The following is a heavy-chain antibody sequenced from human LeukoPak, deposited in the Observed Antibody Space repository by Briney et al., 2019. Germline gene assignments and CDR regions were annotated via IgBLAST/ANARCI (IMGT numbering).Heavy chain of an antibody. Sequence: ASVKVSCKASGGTFSSYAISWVRQAPGQGLEWMGWINPNSGGTNYAQKFQGRVTMTRDTSISTAYMELSRLRSDDTAVYYCAREDVDTAMASDGGYGMDVWGQGTTVTVSS. V-gene: IGHV1-2*02. CDR2: INPNSGGT. J-gene: IGHJ6*02. CDR3: AREDVDTAMASDGGYGMDV. CDR1: GGTFSSYA. D-gene: IGHD5-18*01.